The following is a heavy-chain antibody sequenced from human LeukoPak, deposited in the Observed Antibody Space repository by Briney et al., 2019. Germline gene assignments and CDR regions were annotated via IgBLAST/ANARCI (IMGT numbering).Heavy chain of an antibody. J-gene: IGHJ6*03. CDR1: GFTFSSYS. V-gene: IGHV3-21*06. Sequence: GGSLRLSCAASGFTFSSYSMTWVRQAPGKGLEWVSSISGSGNYIYYADSLKGRFTISRDNANNLLFLQMSSLRAEDTAVYFCAGLRRAYYYYMDVWGKGTTVTVSS. CDR2: ISGSGNYI. CDR3: AGLRRAYYYYMDV.